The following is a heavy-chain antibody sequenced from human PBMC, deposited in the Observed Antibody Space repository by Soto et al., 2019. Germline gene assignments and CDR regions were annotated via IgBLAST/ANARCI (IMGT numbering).Heavy chain of an antibody. J-gene: IGHJ6*02. CDR1: GFTVSSNY. Sequence: EVQLVESGGGLIQPGGSLRLSCAASGFTVSSNYMSWVRQAPGKGLEWVSVIYSGGSTYYADSVKGRFTISRDNSKNTLYLQMNSLRAEDTAVYYCARDRGGSRGSYYVTPQDYYYYGMDVWGQGTTVTVSS. D-gene: IGHD1-26*01. CDR2: IYSGGST. V-gene: IGHV3-53*01. CDR3: ARDRGGSRGSYYVTPQDYYYYGMDV.